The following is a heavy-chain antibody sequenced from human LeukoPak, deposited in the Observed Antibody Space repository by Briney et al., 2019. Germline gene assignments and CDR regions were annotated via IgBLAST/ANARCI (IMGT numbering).Heavy chain of an antibody. CDR3: ASPRRSGYSSGWAH. CDR2: ITSGSSYI. CDR1: GFTFSSYE. Sequence: GGSLRLSCAASGFTFSSYEMNWVRQAPGKGLEWVSSITSGSSYIYYADSVKGRFTISRDNAKNSLYLQMNSLRAEDTAVYYCASPRRSGYSSGWAHWGQGTLVTVSS. J-gene: IGHJ4*02. V-gene: IGHV3-21*01. D-gene: IGHD6-19*01.